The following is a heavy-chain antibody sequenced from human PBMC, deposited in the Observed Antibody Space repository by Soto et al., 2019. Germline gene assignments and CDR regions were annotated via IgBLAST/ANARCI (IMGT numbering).Heavy chain of an antibody. Sequence: ASVKVSCKVSGYTLTELSMHWVRQAPGKGLEWMGGFDPEDGETIYAQKFQGRVTMTRNTSISTAYMELSSLRSEDTAVYYCARGYDFWSGYYSPLHAFDIWGQGTMVTVSS. V-gene: IGHV1-24*01. CDR2: FDPEDGET. D-gene: IGHD3-3*01. CDR3: ARGYDFWSGYYSPLHAFDI. J-gene: IGHJ3*02. CDR1: GYTLTELS.